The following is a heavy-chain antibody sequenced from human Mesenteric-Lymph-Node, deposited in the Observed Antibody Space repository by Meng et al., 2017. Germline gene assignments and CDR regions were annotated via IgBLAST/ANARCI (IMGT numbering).Heavy chain of an antibody. Sequence: HRRSWGAGPLSLSGTLSPPCPVYGGSFSGFYWTWIRQPPGKGLEWIGEINHGGTTTYNPSLKSRVSISVDTSKSQFSLKLDSVTAADTAVYYCARGEVDARLRHWGQGTLVTVSS. V-gene: IGHV4-34*01. D-gene: IGHD2-15*01. CDR2: INHGGTT. CDR1: GGSFSGFY. J-gene: IGHJ4*02. CDR3: ARGEVDARLRH.